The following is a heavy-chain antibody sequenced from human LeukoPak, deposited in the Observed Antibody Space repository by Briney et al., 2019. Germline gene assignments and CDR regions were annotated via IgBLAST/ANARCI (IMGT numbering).Heavy chain of an antibody. CDR1: GASIRSGGHS. V-gene: IGHV4-30-2*01. CDR3: ARGHYNILTGSRYFDY. J-gene: IGHJ4*02. D-gene: IGHD3-9*01. CDR2: MYKSGST. Sequence: SQTLSLTCAVSGASIRSGGHSWSWIRQPPGKGLEWIGNMYKSGSTYYNSSLKSRVTISVDRSKNQFSLKLTSVTAADTAVYYCARGHYNILTGSRYFDYWGQGTLVTVSS.